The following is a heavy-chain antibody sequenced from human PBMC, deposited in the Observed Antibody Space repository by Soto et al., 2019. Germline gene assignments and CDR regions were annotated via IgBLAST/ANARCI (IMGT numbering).Heavy chain of an antibody. D-gene: IGHD3-10*01. Sequence: QVQLQESGPGLVKPSATLSLTCTVSAGSISSGGNYWNWIRQHPGKGLEWIGYIYYSGNTYYNPSLKSRVTISVDTSKNQFSLKLRSVTAADTAVYYCARPYYYGSGSPDAFDIWGQGTMVNVSS. CDR2: IYYSGNT. CDR1: AGSISSGGNY. CDR3: ARPYYYGSGSPDAFDI. J-gene: IGHJ3*02. V-gene: IGHV4-31*03.